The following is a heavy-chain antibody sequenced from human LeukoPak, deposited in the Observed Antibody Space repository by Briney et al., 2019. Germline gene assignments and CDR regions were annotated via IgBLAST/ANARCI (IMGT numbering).Heavy chain of an antibody. J-gene: IGHJ5*02. CDR2: MNPNSDNT. D-gene: IGHD3-10*01. V-gene: IGHV1-8*01. CDR3: ARSMVRGAPNWFDP. CDR1: GYTFTSYD. Sequence: ASVKVSCKASGYTFTSYDINWVRQATGQGLEWMGWMNPNSDNTGYAQKFQGRVTMTRNTSISTAYMELSSLRSEDTAVYYCARSMVRGAPNWFDPWGQGTLVTVSS.